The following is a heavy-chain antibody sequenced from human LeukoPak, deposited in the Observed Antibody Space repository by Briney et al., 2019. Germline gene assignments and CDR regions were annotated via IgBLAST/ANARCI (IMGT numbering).Heavy chain of an antibody. J-gene: IGHJ4*02. Sequence: SETLSFTSTVSGGTISSTGYYRHYIRQPPGKVLGWNGSIYYSGRAFYNPSLKSRSTMSVRTAKNPFSLNLTSVTAGDPAVYYCARHPVAVTRGANFDYWGQGTLVTVSS. CDR1: GGTISSTGYY. V-gene: IGHV4-39*01. CDR3: ARHPVAVTRGANFDY. CDR2: IYYSGRA. D-gene: IGHD6-19*01.